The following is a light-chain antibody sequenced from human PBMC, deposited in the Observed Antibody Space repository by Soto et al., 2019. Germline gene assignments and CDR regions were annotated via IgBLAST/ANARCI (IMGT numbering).Light chain of an antibody. CDR2: DVS. J-gene: IGLJ3*02. CDR1: SSDVGGYNY. Sequence: QSALTQPRSVSGSPVQSVTISCTGTSSDVGGYNYVSWYQQHPGKAPKLMIYDVSKRPSGVPDRFSGSKSGNTASLTIAGLQAEDEADYYFCSYAGSYTWVFGGGTKLTV. CDR3: CSYAGSYTWV. V-gene: IGLV2-11*01.